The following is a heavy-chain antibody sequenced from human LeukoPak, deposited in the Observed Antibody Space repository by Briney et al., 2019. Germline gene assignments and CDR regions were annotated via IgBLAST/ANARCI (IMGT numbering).Heavy chain of an antibody. V-gene: IGHV3-74*01. Sequence: PGGSLRLSCAASGFIFSSYWMHWVRQAPGKGLVWVSHINSDGSSTSYADSVKGRSTISRDNAKNTLYLQTNSLRAEDTAVYYCARGVAGTWYFDLWGRGTLVTVSS. CDR3: ARGVAGTWYFDL. D-gene: IGHD6-19*01. CDR1: GFIFSSYW. CDR2: INSDGSST. J-gene: IGHJ2*01.